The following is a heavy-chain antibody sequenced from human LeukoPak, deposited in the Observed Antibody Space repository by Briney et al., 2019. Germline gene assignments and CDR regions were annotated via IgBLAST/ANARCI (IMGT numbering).Heavy chain of an antibody. D-gene: IGHD6-19*01. CDR3: ARVGSGLTPLDY. J-gene: IGHJ4*02. Sequence: SCKASGFTFSSYSMNWVRQAPGKGLEWVSSISSSSSYIYYADSVKGRFTISRDNAKNSLYLQMNSLRAEDTAVYYCARVGSGLTPLDYWGQGTLVTVSS. CDR2: ISSSSSYI. V-gene: IGHV3-21*01. CDR1: GFTFSSYS.